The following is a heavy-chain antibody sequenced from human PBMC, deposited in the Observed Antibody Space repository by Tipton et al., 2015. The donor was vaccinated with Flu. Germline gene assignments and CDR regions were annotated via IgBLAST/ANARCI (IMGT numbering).Heavy chain of an antibody. CDR2: IKHDGGEE. CDR1: GFTFSTSW. D-gene: IGHD6-6*01. Sequence: SLRLSCVASGFTFSTSWMSWVRQAPGKGLEWVATIKHDGGEEYCVDSVKGRFTISRDNAKNSLYLQMNSLRAEDTAVYYCARDRWSSSSRYGMDVWGQGTTVTVSS. J-gene: IGHJ6*02. CDR3: ARDRWSSSSRYGMDV. V-gene: IGHV3-7*01.